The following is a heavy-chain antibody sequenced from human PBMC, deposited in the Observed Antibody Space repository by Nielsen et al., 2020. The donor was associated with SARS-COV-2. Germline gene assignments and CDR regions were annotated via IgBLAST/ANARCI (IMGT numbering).Heavy chain of an antibody. CDR3: ARLVRGVKPLDP. D-gene: IGHD3-10*01. CDR1: GGSISSYY. V-gene: IGHV4-59*01. J-gene: IGHJ5*02. Sequence: SETLSLTCTVSGGSISSYYWSWIRQPPGKGLEWIGYISNSGNTNYNPSLKSRVTISEDTSKNQFSLKLSSVTAADTAVYYCARLVRGVKPLDPWGQGTLVTVSS. CDR2: ISNSGNT.